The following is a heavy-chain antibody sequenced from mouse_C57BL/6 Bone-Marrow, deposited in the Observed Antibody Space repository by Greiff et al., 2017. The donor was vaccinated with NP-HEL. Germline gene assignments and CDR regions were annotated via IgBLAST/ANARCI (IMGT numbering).Heavy chain of an antibody. Sequence: EVQLQQSGPELVKPGASVKIPCKASGYTFTDYNMDWVKQSHGKNLEWIGDINPNNGGTIYNQKFKGKATLTVDKSSSTAYMELRSLTSEDTAVYYCARSSSGNYVWYFDVWGTGTTVTVSS. D-gene: IGHD2-1*01. V-gene: IGHV1-18*01. CDR1: GYTFTDYN. CDR2: INPNNGGT. CDR3: ARSSSGNYVWYFDV. J-gene: IGHJ1*03.